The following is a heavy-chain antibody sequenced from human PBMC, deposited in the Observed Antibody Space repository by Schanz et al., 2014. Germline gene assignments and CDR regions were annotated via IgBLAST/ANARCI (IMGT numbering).Heavy chain of an antibody. Sequence: EVQLLESGGGLVQPGGSLRLSCAASGFTFSTSAMSWVRQAPGKGLEWVSYVSRSTPDIYYADSVKGRFTMSRDNAKNSLYLQMNSLRPEDTAVYYCAKYRGYYRVSGSYRELEYWGQGTLVTVSS. D-gene: IGHD3-10*01. CDR3: AKYRGYYRVSGSYRELEY. V-gene: IGHV3-23*01. J-gene: IGHJ4*02. CDR2: VSRSTPDI. CDR1: GFTFSTSA.